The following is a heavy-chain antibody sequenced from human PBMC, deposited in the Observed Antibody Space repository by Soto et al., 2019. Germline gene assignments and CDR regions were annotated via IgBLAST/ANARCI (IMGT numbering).Heavy chain of an antibody. Sequence: SVKVSCKASGGTFSSYAISWVRQAPGQGLEWMGGIIPIFGTANYAQKFQGRVTITADKSTSTAYMELSSLRSEDTAVYYCARGTGGNSVFYYYRMDVWGQGTTVTVSS. V-gene: IGHV1-69*06. CDR1: GGTFSSYA. D-gene: IGHD2-21*02. J-gene: IGHJ6*02. CDR2: IIPIFGTA. CDR3: ARGTGGNSVFYYYRMDV.